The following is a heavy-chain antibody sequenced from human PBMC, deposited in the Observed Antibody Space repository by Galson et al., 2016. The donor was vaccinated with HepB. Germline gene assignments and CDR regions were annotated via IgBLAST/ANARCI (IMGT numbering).Heavy chain of an antibody. CDR3: ARLSATYYVDN. CDR2: TYRSGST. CDR1: GFTFSSYSM. V-gene: IGHV4-4*02. Sequence: SLRLSCAASGFTFSSYSMSWVRQAPGKGLEWIGETYRSGSTNYNPSLKSRVTISADKSNNQPSLRLTSVTVADAAVYYCARLSATYYVDNWGQGTLVTVSS. J-gene: IGHJ4*02.